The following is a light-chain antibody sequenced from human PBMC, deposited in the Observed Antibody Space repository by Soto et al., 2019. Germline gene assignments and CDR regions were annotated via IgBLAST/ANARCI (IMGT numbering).Light chain of an antibody. J-gene: IGKJ1*01. Sequence: DIQMTQSPSSLSASVGDRVTISCRASQGIGNFLAWYQQKPGTVPKLLIYAASILQSGVPSRFSGSGSGTDFALTISSLQPEDVATYYCQKYDSPPRTFGQGTKVEIK. CDR1: QGIGNF. CDR2: AAS. CDR3: QKYDSPPRT. V-gene: IGKV1-27*01.